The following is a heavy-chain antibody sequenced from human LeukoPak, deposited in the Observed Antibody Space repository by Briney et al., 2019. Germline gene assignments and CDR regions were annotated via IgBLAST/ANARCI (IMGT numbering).Heavy chain of an antibody. CDR1: GFTVSNNY. CDR2: LHSTVSK. D-gene: IGHD6-19*01. Sequence: GGSLRLTCAASGFTVSNNYISWVRQAPGKGLEWVSLLHSTVSKDYADSVKEGFTIPRDNSRNTVYLQMNSMRADDTALYYCARDSRGTAVAGMVAFDVWGQGTMVSVSS. CDR3: ARDSRGTAVAGMVAFDV. V-gene: IGHV3-66*01. J-gene: IGHJ3*01.